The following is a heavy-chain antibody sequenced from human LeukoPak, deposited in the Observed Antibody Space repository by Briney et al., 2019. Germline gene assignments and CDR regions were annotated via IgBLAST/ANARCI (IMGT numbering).Heavy chain of an antibody. J-gene: IGHJ4*02. D-gene: IGHD3-10*01. CDR1: GFTFSSYG. V-gene: IGHV3-33*06. Sequence: GGSLRLSCAASGFTFSSYGMHWVRQAPGKGLEWVAVIWYDGSNKYYADSVKGRFTISRDNSKNTLYLQMNSLRVEDTAVFYCAKGTTTSRRGFDYWGQGILVTVSS. CDR2: IWYDGSNK. CDR3: AKGTTTSRRGFDY.